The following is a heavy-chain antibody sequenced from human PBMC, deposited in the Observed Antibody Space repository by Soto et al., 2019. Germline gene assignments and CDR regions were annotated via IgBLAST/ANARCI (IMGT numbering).Heavy chain of an antibody. V-gene: IGHV4-30-4*01. CDR3: ARVRYSDNWHGLIDY. Sequence: TLSLTCTVSGGSIRSGDYYWSWVRQHPGKGLEWIGYRSYSGRTYYNPFLRSRVTISLERTKNQFSLHINTVTAGDTAVYFCARVRYSDNWHGLIDYWGQGTPVTVSS. CDR1: GGSIRSGDYY. CDR2: RSYSGRT. J-gene: IGHJ4*02. D-gene: IGHD4-4*01.